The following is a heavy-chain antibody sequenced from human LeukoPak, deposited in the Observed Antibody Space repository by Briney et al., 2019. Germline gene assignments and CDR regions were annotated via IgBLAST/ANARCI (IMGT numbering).Heavy chain of an antibody. V-gene: IGHV3-23*01. Sequence: GGSLRLSCAASGFTFSSYAMSWVRQAPGKGLEWVSAISGSGGSTYYADSVKGRFTISRDNSKNTLYLQMNSLRAEDTAVYYCARHESRGGWYGNADAFDIWGQGTMVTVSS. J-gene: IGHJ3*02. D-gene: IGHD6-19*01. CDR2: ISGSGGST. CDR3: ARHESRGGWYGNADAFDI. CDR1: GFTFSSYA.